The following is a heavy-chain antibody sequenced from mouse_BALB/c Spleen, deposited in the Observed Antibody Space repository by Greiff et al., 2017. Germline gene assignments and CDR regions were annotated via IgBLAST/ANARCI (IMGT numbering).Heavy chain of an antibody. J-gene: IGHJ1*01. CDR3: AREGDYGSSWWYFDV. D-gene: IGHD1-1*01. V-gene: IGHV2-9*02. CDR2: IWAGGST. Sequence: VKLVESGPGLVAPSQSLSITCTVSGFSLTSYGVHWVRQPPGKGLEWLGVIWAGGSTNYNSALMSRLSISKDNSKSQVFLKMNSLQTDDTAMYYCAREGDYGSSWWYFDVWGAGTTVTVSS. CDR1: GFSLTSYG.